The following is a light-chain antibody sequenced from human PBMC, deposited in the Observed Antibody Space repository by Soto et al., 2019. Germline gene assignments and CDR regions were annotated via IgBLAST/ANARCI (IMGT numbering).Light chain of an antibody. J-gene: IGLJ1*01. CDR1: SSDVGGYNY. CDR2: DVS. CDR3: SSYTSSSLYV. Sequence: QSALTQPPSASGSPGQSVTISCTGTSSDVGGYNYVSWYQQHPGKAPKLMIYDVSDRPSGVSNRFSGSKSGSTASLTISGLQAEDEADYYCSSYTSSSLYVFGTGTKVTVL. V-gene: IGLV2-14*03.